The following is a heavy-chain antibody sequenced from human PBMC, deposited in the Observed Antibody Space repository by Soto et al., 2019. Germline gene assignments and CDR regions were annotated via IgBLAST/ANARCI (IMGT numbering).Heavy chain of an antibody. Sequence: QVQLVESGGGVVQPGRSLRLSCAASGFSFSSYGMHWVRQAPGKGLEWVAVISYDGSSKYYTDSVKGRFTISRDNSKNTLYLQMNSLRTEDTAVYYCAKVERYGSGSYDDPYFDYWGQGTLVTVSS. CDR2: ISYDGSSK. V-gene: IGHV3-30*18. CDR3: AKVERYGSGSYDDPYFDY. D-gene: IGHD3-10*01. J-gene: IGHJ4*02. CDR1: GFSFSSYG.